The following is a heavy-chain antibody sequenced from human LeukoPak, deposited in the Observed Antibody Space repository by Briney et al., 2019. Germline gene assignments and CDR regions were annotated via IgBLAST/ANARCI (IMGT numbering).Heavy chain of an antibody. CDR3: AREAYYGAGSNWFDP. D-gene: IGHD3-10*01. J-gene: IGHJ5*02. Sequence: SETLSLTCTVSGGSISSNSYYWDWIRQPPGKGLEWIGSIYYSGSTYYNPSLKSRVTISLDTSKNQFSLKLSSVTAADTAVYYCAREAYYGAGSNWFDPWGQGTLVTVSS. CDR2: IYYSGST. CDR1: GGSISSNSYY. V-gene: IGHV4-39*07.